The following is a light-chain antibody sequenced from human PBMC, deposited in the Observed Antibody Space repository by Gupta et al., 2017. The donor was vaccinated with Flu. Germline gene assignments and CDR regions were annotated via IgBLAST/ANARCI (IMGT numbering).Light chain of an antibody. CDR3: QVWDSSSDPPYV. CDR2: DDS. V-gene: IGLV3-21*02. Sequence: SYVLTQPPSVSVAPGQTARITCGGNNIGSKRVHWYQQKPGQAPVLVVYDDSDRPSGIPERFSGSRSGNTAILTISRVEAGDEDDYYCQVWDSSSDPPYVFGTGTKVTVL. J-gene: IGLJ1*01. CDR1: NIGSKR.